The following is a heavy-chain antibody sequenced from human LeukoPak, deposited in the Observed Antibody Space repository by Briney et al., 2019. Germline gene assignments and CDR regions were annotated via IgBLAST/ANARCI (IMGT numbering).Heavy chain of an antibody. Sequence: SGPTLVKPTQTLTLTCICSGFSLSTSGVGVGWIRQPPGKALEWLAIIYWDDERYSPSLKSRLTITQDTFKKQVVLTMTNMDPVSIAAYYWTHDYDMDVWGQGTTVTVSS. V-gene: IGHV2-5*02. CDR1: GFSLSTSGVG. J-gene: IGHJ6*02. CDR2: IYWDDE. CDR3: THDYDMDV.